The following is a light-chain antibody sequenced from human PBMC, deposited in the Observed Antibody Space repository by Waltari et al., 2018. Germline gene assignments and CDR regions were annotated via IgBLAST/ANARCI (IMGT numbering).Light chain of an antibody. Sequence: GTPGQRVTISCSGSSSNIGSNTVNWYQQLPGTAPKLLIYYTDQRPSGVSDRFSGSKSGTSASLAFSGLQSEDEAHYYCAAWDDSLNGYVFGSGTEVTVL. V-gene: IGLV1-44*01. CDR2: YTD. CDR3: AAWDDSLNGYV. J-gene: IGLJ1*01. CDR1: SSNIGSNT.